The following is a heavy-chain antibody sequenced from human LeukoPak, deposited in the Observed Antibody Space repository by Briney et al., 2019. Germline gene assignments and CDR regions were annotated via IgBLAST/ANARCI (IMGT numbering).Heavy chain of an antibody. CDR2: IIPIFGTA. CDR3: ARGGPDIVVVPAAINGGYFDY. J-gene: IGHJ4*02. Sequence: GSSVKVSCKASGGTFSSYDITWVRQAPGQGLEWMGGIIPIFGTANYAQKFQGRVTITADESTSTAYMELSSLRSEDTAVYYCARGGPDIVVVPAAINGGYFDYWGQGTLVTVSS. D-gene: IGHD2-2*02. V-gene: IGHV1-69*01. CDR1: GGTFSSYD.